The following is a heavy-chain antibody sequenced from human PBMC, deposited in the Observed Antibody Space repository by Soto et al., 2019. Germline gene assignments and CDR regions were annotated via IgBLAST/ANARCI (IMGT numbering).Heavy chain of an antibody. CDR1: GGSINTFY. V-gene: IGHV4-4*07. J-gene: IGHJ4*02. CDR2: IFSSGST. Sequence: PSETLSLTCTVSGGSINTFYWSWVRQPAGTGLDWIGRIFSSGSTSFNPSLESRVAMSVDTSKNHFSLNLSSVTAADMAVYYCAREGSYSAYNFAHGIQLWSFDFWGQGALVTVSS. CDR3: AREGSYSAYNFAHGIQLWSFDF. D-gene: IGHD5-12*01.